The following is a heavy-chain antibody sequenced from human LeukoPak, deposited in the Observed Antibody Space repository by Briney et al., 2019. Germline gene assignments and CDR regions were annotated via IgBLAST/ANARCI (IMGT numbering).Heavy chain of an antibody. V-gene: IGHV4-39*01. CDR2: IYYSGST. J-gene: IGHJ4*02. D-gene: IGHD4/OR15-4a*01. Sequence: PSETLSPTCTVSGGSISSSSYYWGWIRQPPGKGREWIGSIYYSGSTYYNPSLKSRVTISVDTSKNQFSLKLSSVTAADTAVYYCATATSYGGIDYWGQGTLVTVSS. CDR1: GGSISSSSYY. CDR3: ATATSYGGIDY.